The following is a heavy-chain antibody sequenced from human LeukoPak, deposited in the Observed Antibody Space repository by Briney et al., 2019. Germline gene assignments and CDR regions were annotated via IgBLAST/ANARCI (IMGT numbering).Heavy chain of an antibody. V-gene: IGHV5-51*01. CDR3: ARGPGTGYYYYYMDI. CDR2: IYPGDSDT. Sequence: GESLKISCKGSGYSFTSYWIGWVRQMPGKGLEWMGIIYPGDSDTRYSPSFQGQVTISADKSISTAYLQWSSLKASDTAMYYCARGPGTGYYYYYMDIWGKGTTVTASS. D-gene: IGHD1/OR15-1a*01. CDR1: GYSFTSYW. J-gene: IGHJ6*03.